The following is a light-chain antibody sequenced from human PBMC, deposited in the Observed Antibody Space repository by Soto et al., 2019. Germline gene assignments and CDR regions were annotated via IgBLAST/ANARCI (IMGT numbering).Light chain of an antibody. CDR3: QQYYSYPWT. CDR2: AAS. CDR1: QGISSY. Sequence: IQLTQSPSSLSASVGDRVTIPCRASQGISSYLAWYQQKPGKAPKLLIYAASTLQSGVPSRFSGSGSGTDFTLTISCLQSEDFATYYCQQYYSYPWTFGQGTKVDIK. J-gene: IGKJ1*01. V-gene: IGKV1-9*01.